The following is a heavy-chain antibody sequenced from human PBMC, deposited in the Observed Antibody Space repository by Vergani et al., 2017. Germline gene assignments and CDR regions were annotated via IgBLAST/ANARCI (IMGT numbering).Heavy chain of an antibody. V-gene: IGHV5-10-1*01. CDR2: IDPSDSYT. CDR1: GYSFTSYW. CDR3: ARQRRGGLLIGGFDY. J-gene: IGHJ4*02. Sequence: EVQLVQSGAEVKTPGESLRISCKGSGYSFTSYWISWVRQMPGKGLEWMGRIDPSDSYTNYSPSFQGHVTISADKSSSTAYLQWSSLKASETAMYYCARQRRGGLLIGGFDYWGQGTLVTVSS. D-gene: IGHD1-26*01.